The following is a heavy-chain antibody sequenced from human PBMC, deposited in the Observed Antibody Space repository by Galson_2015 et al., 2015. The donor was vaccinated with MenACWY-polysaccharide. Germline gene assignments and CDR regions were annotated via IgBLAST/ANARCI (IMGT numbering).Heavy chain of an antibody. D-gene: IGHD6-19*01. CDR1: AFTVSSNH. V-gene: IGHV3-66*01. CDR3: ARLAVDNYCDY. Sequence: SLRLSCAASAFTVSSNHMSWVRQAPGKGLEWVSVIYSGGSTYYADSVKGRFTISRDNSKNTLYLQMNSLRAEDTALYYCARLAVDNYCDYWGQGPLGAVSS. CDR2: IYSGGST. J-gene: IGHJ4*02.